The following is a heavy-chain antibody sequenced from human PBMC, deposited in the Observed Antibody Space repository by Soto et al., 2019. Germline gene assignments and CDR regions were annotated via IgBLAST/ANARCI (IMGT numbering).Heavy chain of an antibody. J-gene: IGHJ4*02. D-gene: IGHD5-18*01. CDR1: GGSISGYY. CDR3: ARRYGSCFDY. V-gene: IGHV4-59*08. CDR2: IYYRGNT. Sequence: SETLSLTCTVSGGSISGYYLSWIRQPPGKGLEWIGYIYYRGNTDYNPSLKSRVTISLDTPKNQFTLKLSSVTAADTAVYYCARRYGSCFDYWGQGTLVTVSS.